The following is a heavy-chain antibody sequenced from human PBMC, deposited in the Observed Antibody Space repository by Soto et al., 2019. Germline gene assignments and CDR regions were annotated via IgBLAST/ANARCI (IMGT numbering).Heavy chain of an antibody. CDR2: IIPIFGTA. D-gene: IGHD2-15*01. Sequence: VASVKVSCKASGGTFSSYAISWVRQAPGQGLEWMGGIIPIFGTANYAQKFQGRVTITADESTSTAYMELSSLRSEDTAVYYCARSGGSCSGGSCHPRDYYYYGMDVWGQGTTVTVS. J-gene: IGHJ6*02. CDR1: GGTFSSYA. CDR3: ARSGGSCSGGSCHPRDYYYYGMDV. V-gene: IGHV1-69*13.